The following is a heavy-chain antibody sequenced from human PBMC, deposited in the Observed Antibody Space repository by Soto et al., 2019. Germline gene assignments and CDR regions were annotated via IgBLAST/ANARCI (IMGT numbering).Heavy chain of an antibody. J-gene: IGHJ5*02. D-gene: IGHD3-9*01. CDR2: IYYSGST. V-gene: IGHV4-31*03. CDR1: GGSISSGGYY. CDR3: ARVSGDYDILTGYWFDP. Sequence: PSETLSLTCTVSGGSISSGGYYWSWIRQHPGKGLEWIGYIYYSGSTYYNPSLKSRVTISVDTSKNQFSLKLSSVTAADTAVYYCARVSGDYDILTGYWFDPWGQGTLVTVSS.